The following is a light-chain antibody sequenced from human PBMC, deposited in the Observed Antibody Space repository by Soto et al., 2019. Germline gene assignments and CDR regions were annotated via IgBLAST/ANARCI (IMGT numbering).Light chain of an antibody. J-gene: IGKJ2*01. CDR3: QQYNNWPRT. CDR2: GAS. V-gene: IGKV3-15*01. Sequence: EIVITQSPATLSVSPGERATLSCRASQSVSSNLAWYQQKPGQAPRLLIYGASTRATGIPARFSGSGSGTEFTLTISSLQSEDFAVYYCQQYNNWPRTFGQWTKLEIK. CDR1: QSVSSN.